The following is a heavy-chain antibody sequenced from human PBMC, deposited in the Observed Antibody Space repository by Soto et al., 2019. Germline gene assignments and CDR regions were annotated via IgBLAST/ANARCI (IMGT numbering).Heavy chain of an antibody. CDR1: GGTFSTYA. CDR3: AREDKPGGYTPPGTSGFDS. Sequence: QVQLVQAGAEVKKPGSSVKVSCKASGGTFSTYAISWVRQAPGQGLEWMGGIIPIYGTANYAQKFQGRLTMTPDESTSTVYMELSSLRSDDTAVYYCAREDKPGGYTPPGTSGFDSWGQGTLVTVSS. CDR2: IIPIYGTA. V-gene: IGHV1-69*05. J-gene: IGHJ4*02. D-gene: IGHD5-12*01.